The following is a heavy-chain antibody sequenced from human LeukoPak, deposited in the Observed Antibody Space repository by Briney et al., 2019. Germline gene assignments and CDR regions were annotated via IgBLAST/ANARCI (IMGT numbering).Heavy chain of an antibody. CDR1: GFTFSSYW. CDR2: IKKGGSEK. D-gene: IGHD1-26*01. V-gene: IGHV3-7*01. CDR3: ARYGGGASFDY. J-gene: IGHJ4*02. Sequence: PGGSLRLSCAASGFTFSSYWMSWVRQAPGKGLELVANIKKGGSEKYYVDSVKGRFTISRDNAKNSLYLQKNSLRAEDTAVYYCARYGGGASFDYWGQGTLVTVSS.